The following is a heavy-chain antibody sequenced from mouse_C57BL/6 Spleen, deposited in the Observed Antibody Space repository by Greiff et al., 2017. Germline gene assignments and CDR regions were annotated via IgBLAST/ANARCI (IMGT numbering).Heavy chain of an antibody. D-gene: IGHD1-1*01. CDR2: IYPGSGST. CDR3: ARDHTTEGFAY. J-gene: IGHJ3*01. CDR1: GYTFTRHW. Sequence: VQLQQPGAELVKPGASVKMSCKASGYTFTRHWITWVKPRPGQGLEWIGDIYPGSGSTYYNEKFKSKATLTVDTSASTAYMQLSSLTSEDSAVYYCARDHTTEGFAYWGQGTLVTVSA. V-gene: IGHV1-55*01.